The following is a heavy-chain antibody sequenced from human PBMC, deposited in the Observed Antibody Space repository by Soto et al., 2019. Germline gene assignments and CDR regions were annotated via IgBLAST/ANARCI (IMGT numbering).Heavy chain of an antibody. D-gene: IGHD3-3*01. V-gene: IGHV3-48*01. CDR2: ISSSSSTI. J-gene: IGHJ5*02. CDR1: GFTFSSYS. Sequence: EVQLVESGGGLVQPGGSLRLSCAASGFTFSSYSMNWVRQAPGKGLEWVSYISSSSSTIYYADSVKGRFTISRDNAKNSLYLQMNGLGAEGTAVYYCAREADFLNWFDPWGQGTLVTVSS. CDR3: AREADFLNWFDP.